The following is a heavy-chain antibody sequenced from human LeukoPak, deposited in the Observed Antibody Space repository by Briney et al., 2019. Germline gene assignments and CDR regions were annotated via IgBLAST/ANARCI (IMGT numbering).Heavy chain of an antibody. V-gene: IGHV4-38-2*02. Sequence: PSETRSLTCTVSGYSISSRYYWGWIRQPPGKGLEWIGNIYHSGSTYYNPSLKSRVTISVDTSKNQFSLKMRFVTAADTAVYYCARGLSLLGSEEGLPLGYWGQGSLVTVSS. CDR2: IYHSGST. CDR3: ARGLSLLGSEEGLPLGY. D-gene: IGHD2-21*01. CDR1: GYSISSRYY. J-gene: IGHJ4*02.